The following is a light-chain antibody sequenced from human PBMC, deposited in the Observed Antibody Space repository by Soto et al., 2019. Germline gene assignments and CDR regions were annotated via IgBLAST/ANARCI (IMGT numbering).Light chain of an antibody. Sequence: EIVLTQSPGTLSLSPGERATLSCRASQSVSSSYLAWYQQKPGQAPRLLIYDASNRATGIPARFSGSGSGTDFTLTISSLEPEDFAVYYCQQYNNWPPETFGQGTKVDI. CDR3: QQYNNWPPET. V-gene: IGKV3-20*01. J-gene: IGKJ1*01. CDR2: DAS. CDR1: QSVSSSY.